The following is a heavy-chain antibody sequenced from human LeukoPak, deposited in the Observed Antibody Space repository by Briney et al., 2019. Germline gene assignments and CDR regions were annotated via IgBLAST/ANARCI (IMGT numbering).Heavy chain of an antibody. J-gene: IGHJ6*02. D-gene: IGHD2-15*01. CDR3: ARPLVVVAEEYYYYGMDV. V-gene: IGHV1-18*01. Sequence: GASVNVSCKASGYTFTSYGISWVRQAPGQGLEWMGWISAYNGNTNYAQKLQGRVTMTTDTSTSTAYMELRSLRSDDTAVYYCARPLVVVAEEYYYYGMDVWGQGTTVTVSS. CDR1: GYTFTSYG. CDR2: ISAYNGNT.